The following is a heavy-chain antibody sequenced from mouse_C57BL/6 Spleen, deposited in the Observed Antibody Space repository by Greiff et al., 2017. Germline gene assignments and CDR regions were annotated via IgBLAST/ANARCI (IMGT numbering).Heavy chain of an antibody. CDR3: ARSGDGYLWYFDV. CDR2: IYPGSGNT. J-gene: IGHJ1*03. D-gene: IGHD2-3*01. CDR1: GYTFTDYY. V-gene: IGHV1-76*01. Sequence: QVQLKESGAELVRPGASVKLSCKASGYTFTDYYINWVKQRPGQGLEWIARIYPGSGNTYYNEKFKGKATLTAEKSSSTAYMQLSSLTSEDSAVYFCARSGDGYLWYFDVWGTGTTVTVSS.